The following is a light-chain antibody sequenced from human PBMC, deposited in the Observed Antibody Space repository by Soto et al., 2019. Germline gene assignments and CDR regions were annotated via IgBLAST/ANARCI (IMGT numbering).Light chain of an antibody. Sequence: QSALTQPASVSGSPGQSITISCTGTSSDVGGYKYVSWYQQHPDKAPKLIIFEVSNRPSGISSRFSASKSGNTASLTISGLQAEDEADYYCCSYAGSSIFVVFGGGTKLTVL. CDR2: EVS. CDR3: CSYAGSSIFVV. J-gene: IGLJ2*01. V-gene: IGLV2-23*02. CDR1: SSDVGGYKY.